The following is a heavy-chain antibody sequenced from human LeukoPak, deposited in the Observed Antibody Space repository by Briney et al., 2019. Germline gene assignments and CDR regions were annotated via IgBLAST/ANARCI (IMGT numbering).Heavy chain of an antibody. CDR1: GFSFSRYW. CDR3: ARDIRYGDSDY. V-gene: IGHV3-7*05. Sequence: GASQRLSCAASGFSFSRYWMTWVRQARGKGLEWVANIKEDGSEKNHVDSLKDRFTISRDNAKNSVFLQMNSLRAEDTAIYYCARDIRYGDSDYWGQGTLVTVSS. J-gene: IGHJ4*02. CDR2: IKEDGSEK. D-gene: IGHD4-17*01.